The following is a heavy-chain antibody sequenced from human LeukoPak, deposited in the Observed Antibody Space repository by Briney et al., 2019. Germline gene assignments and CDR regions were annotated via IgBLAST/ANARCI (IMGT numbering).Heavy chain of an antibody. CDR1: GDSFSTYW. CDR2: IYPADSDT. V-gene: IGHV5-51*01. CDR3: VRGSTPMRGFCSTGSCTLFPY. J-gene: IGHJ4*02. Sequence: GESLKISCKGFGDSFSTYWIGWVRQMPGKGLEWMGIIYPADSDTRYSPSFQGQVTISADKSISTAYLQWSSLKASDTAMYYGVRGSTPMRGFCSTGSCTLFPYGGQGTLVTVSS. D-gene: IGHD2-15*01.